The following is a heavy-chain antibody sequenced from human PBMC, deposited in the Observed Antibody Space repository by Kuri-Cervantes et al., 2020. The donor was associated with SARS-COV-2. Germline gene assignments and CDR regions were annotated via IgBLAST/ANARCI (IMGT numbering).Heavy chain of an antibody. Sequence: SETLSLTCTVSGGSISSSSYYWGWIRQPPGKGLEWIGSIYYSGSTYYNPSLKSRVTISVDTSKNQFSLKLSSVTAADTAVYYCARQRGLTMIPNAAFDIWGQGTMVTVSS. J-gene: IGHJ3*02. CDR3: ARQRGLTMIPNAAFDI. CDR1: GGSISSSSYY. CDR2: IYYSGST. V-gene: IGHV4-39*01. D-gene: IGHD3-22*01.